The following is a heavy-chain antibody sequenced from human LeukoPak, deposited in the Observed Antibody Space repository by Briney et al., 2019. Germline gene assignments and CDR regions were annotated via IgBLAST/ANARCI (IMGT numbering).Heavy chain of an antibody. CDR1: GFTFSSYA. D-gene: IGHD1-1*01. CDR3: AKGLPRGYYFDY. V-gene: IGHV3-23*01. CDR2: IGGSGFST. Sequence: GGSLRLSCAASGFTFSSYAMSWVRQAPGKGLEWVSAIGGSGFSTYYADSVKGRFTISRDNSKNTLYLQMNSLRAEDTAVYYCAKGLPRGYYFDYWGQGTLVTVSS. J-gene: IGHJ4*02.